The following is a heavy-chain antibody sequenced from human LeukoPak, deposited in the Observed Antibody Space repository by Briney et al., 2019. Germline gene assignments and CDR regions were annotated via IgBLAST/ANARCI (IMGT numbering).Heavy chain of an antibody. Sequence: PSETLSLTCAVYGGSFSGYYWSWIRQPPGKGLEWIGEINHSGSTNYNPSLKSRVTISVDTSKNQFSLKLSSVTAADTAVYYCARERTGILTGYTIVYWGQGTLVTVSS. CDR2: INHSGST. CDR3: ARERTGILTGYTIVY. CDR1: GGSFSGYY. J-gene: IGHJ4*02. D-gene: IGHD3-9*01. V-gene: IGHV4-34*01.